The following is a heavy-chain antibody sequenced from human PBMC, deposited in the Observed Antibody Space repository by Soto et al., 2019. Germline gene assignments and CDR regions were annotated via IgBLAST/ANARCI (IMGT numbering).Heavy chain of an antibody. Sequence: EVQLVESGGGLVKPGGSLRLSCAASGFTFSSYSMNWVRQAPGKGLEWVSSISSSSSYIYYADSVKGRFTISRDNAKNSLYLQMNSLRAEDTAVYYCARDRSGWSKQQYYYYYGMDVWGRGTTVTVSS. D-gene: IGHD6-19*01. CDR2: ISSSSSYI. CDR1: GFTFSSYS. J-gene: IGHJ6*02. V-gene: IGHV3-21*01. CDR3: ARDRSGWSKQQYYYYYGMDV.